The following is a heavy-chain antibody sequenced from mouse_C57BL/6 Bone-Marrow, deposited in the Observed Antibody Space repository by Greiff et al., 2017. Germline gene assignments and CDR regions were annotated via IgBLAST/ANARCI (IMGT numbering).Heavy chain of an antibody. CDR1: GFTFSSYG. CDR3: AGWGYLAWFAY. CDR2: ISSGGSYT. D-gene: IGHD2-2*01. Sequence: EVKVVESGGDLVKPGGSLKLSCAASGFTFSSYGMSWVRQTPDKRLEWVATISSGGSYTYYPDSVKGRFTISRDNAKNTLYLHMSSLKSEDTAMYYCAGWGYLAWFAYWGQGTLVTVSA. J-gene: IGHJ3*01. V-gene: IGHV5-6*01.